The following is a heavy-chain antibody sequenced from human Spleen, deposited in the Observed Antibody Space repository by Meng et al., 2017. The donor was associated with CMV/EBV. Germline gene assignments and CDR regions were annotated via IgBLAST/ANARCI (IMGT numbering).Heavy chain of an antibody. CDR2: IYSGGST. V-gene: IGHV3-66*02. Sequence: GGSLRLSCAASAFTVSNNYMTWVRQAPGKGLEWVSVIYSGGSTYYADSVKGRFTISRDNSKNTLYLQMNSLRAEDTAVYYCARAGHYDFWSGYYTGPYFDYWGQGTLVTSP. CDR1: AFTVSNNY. D-gene: IGHD3-3*01. CDR3: ARAGHYDFWSGYYTGPYFDY. J-gene: IGHJ4*02.